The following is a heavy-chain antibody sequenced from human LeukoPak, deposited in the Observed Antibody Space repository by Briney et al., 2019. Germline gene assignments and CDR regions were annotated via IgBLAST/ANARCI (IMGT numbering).Heavy chain of an antibody. J-gene: IGHJ2*01. CDR3: ARMGAFRGPPRYFDL. CDR2: IYHSGST. CDR1: GYSISSGYY. Sequence: SETLSLTCTVSGYSISSGYYWGWTRQPPGKGLEWIGSIYHSGSTNYNPSLKSRVTISVDTSKNQFSLKLSSVTAADTAVYYCARMGAFRGPPRYFDLWGRGTLVTVSS. V-gene: IGHV4-38-2*02. D-gene: IGHD3-10*01.